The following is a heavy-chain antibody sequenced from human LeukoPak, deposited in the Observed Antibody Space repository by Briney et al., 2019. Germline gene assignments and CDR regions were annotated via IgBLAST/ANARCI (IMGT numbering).Heavy chain of an antibody. CDR3: ARTALVGTSFDY. J-gene: IGHJ4*02. Sequence: SETPSLTCAVYGGSFSGYYWSWIRQPPGKGLEWIGEINHSGSTNYNPSLKSRVTISVDTSKNQFSLKLSSVTAADTAVYYCARTALVGTSFDYWGQGTLVTVSS. CDR1: GGSFSGYY. V-gene: IGHV4-34*01. D-gene: IGHD6-6*01. CDR2: INHSGST.